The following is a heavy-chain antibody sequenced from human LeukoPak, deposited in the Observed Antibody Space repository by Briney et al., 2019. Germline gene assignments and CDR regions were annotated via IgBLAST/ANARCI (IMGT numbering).Heavy chain of an antibody. CDR2: ISGSGGYT. CDR3: AKEVYYYGSGSYYSANYIDY. V-gene: IGHV3-23*01. CDR1: GFTFSTYA. J-gene: IGHJ4*02. D-gene: IGHD3-10*01. Sequence: PGGSLRLSCAASGFTFSTYAMSWVRQAPGKGLEWVSAISGSGGYTYYADSVKGRFTISRDNSKNTLYLEMNSLRAKDTAVYYCAKEVYYYGSGSYYSANYIDYWGQGTLVTVSS.